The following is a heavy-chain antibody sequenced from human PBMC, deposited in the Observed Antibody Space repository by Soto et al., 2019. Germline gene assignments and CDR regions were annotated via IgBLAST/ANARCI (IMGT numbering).Heavy chain of an antibody. CDR2: IYYSGST. D-gene: IGHD2-15*01. J-gene: IGHJ5*02. CDR1: GGSISSSSYY. Sequence: PSETLSLTCTVSGGSISSSSYYWGWIRQPPGKGLEWIGSIYYSGSTYYNPSLKSRVTISVDTSKNQFSLKLSSVTAADTAVYYCARHEKAYCSGGSCYSGPAGFDPWGQGTLVTVSS. CDR3: ARHEKAYCSGGSCYSGPAGFDP. V-gene: IGHV4-39*01.